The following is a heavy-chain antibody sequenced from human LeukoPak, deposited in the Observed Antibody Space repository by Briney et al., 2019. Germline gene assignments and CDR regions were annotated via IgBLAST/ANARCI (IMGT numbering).Heavy chain of an antibody. CDR1: GFTSSVYW. CDR3: TRDFYGTDS. Sequence: GGSLRLSCAASGFTSSVYWMQWVRQVPGKGLVWVSHINNDGTDTKYADSVKGRFTISRDNARNTLYLQMNTLRAEDTAVYYCTRDFYGTDSWGQGTLVTVSS. CDR2: INNDGTDT. J-gene: IGHJ4*02. V-gene: IGHV3-74*01. D-gene: IGHD2/OR15-2a*01.